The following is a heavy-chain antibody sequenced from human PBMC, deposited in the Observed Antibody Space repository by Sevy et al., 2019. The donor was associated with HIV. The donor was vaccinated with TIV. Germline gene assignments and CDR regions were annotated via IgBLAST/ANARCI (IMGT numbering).Heavy chain of an antibody. CDR1: GGSISSGGYY. Sequence: SETLSLTCTVSGGSISSGGYYWSWIRQHPGKGLEWIGYIYYSGSTYYNPSLKSRVTISVDTSKNQFSLKLSSATAADTAVYYCARAPYHYDSSGYSVPFDYWGQGTLVTVSS. J-gene: IGHJ4*02. CDR2: IYYSGST. CDR3: ARAPYHYDSSGYSVPFDY. D-gene: IGHD3-22*01. V-gene: IGHV4-31*03.